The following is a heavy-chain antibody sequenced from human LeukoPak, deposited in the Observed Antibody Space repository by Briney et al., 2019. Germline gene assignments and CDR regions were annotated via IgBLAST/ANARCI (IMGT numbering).Heavy chain of an antibody. Sequence: PSDALSLAFAVYGGFFSGYYWSWILQPLGKGLAWIGVINDSGSTNYNPSLNSRVTISVDTSKTQYSLKLSSVTAADTAVYYCARGRRDIVVVVAATPNWFAPWGQGTLVTVSS. CDR1: GGFFSGYY. CDR2: INDSGST. CDR3: ARGRRDIVVVVAATPNWFAP. D-gene: IGHD2-15*01. J-gene: IGHJ5*02. V-gene: IGHV4-34*01.